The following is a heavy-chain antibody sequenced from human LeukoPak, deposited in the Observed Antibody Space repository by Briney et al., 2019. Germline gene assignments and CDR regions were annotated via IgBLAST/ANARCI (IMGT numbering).Heavy chain of an antibody. CDR1: GFTFSTYS. Sequence: GGSLRLSCAASGFTFSTYSMNWVRQAPGKGLEWVSVVSGGSRSIFYADSVKGRFTISRDNAQHSLYLQMNSLRADDTAVYYCARPKDGSGSYFDYWGQGTLVTVSS. D-gene: IGHD3-10*01. CDR3: ARPKDGSGSYFDY. V-gene: IGHV3-21*01. CDR2: VSGGSRSI. J-gene: IGHJ4*02.